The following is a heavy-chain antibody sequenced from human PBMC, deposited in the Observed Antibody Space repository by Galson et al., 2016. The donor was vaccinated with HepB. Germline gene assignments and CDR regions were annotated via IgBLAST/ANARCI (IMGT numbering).Heavy chain of an antibody. D-gene: IGHD6-6*01. J-gene: IGHJ4*02. Sequence: SVKVSCKASGYTFTNYGINWVRQAPGQGPEWMGWISAYNGNTNYAQKFQGRVTMTTDTSTSTAYMELRSLRSDDTAVYYCAREMGLVYSSSSFDYWGQGTPVTVSS. CDR1: GYTFTNYG. CDR2: ISAYNGNT. V-gene: IGHV1-18*01. CDR3: AREMGLVYSSSSFDY.